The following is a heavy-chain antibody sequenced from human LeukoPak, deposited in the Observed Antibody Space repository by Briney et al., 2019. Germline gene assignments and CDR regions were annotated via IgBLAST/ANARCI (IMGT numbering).Heavy chain of an antibody. J-gene: IGHJ3*02. CDR3: ARGYGGGAFDI. V-gene: IGHV3-48*03. CDR2: ISSSGITI. Sequence: GGSLRLSCAGSGFTFSNYEMNWVRQAPGKGLEWVSYISSSGITICYADSVKGRFTFSRDNAKNSLYLQMNSLRAEDTAVYYCARGYGGGAFDIWGQGTMVTVSS. D-gene: IGHD4-23*01. CDR1: GFTFSNYE.